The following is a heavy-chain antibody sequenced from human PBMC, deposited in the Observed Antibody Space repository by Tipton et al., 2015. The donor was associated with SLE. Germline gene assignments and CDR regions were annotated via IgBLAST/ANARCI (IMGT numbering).Heavy chain of an antibody. V-gene: IGHV4-59*01. CDR1: GGSISSYY. Sequence: TLSLTCTVSGGSISSYYWSWIRQPPGKGLEWIGEINHSGSTNYNPSLKSRVTISVDTSKNQFSLKLSSVTAADTAVYYCARDEVGAGAFDIWGQGTMVTVSS. CDR3: ARDEVGAGAFDI. CDR2: INHSGST. D-gene: IGHD1-26*01. J-gene: IGHJ3*02.